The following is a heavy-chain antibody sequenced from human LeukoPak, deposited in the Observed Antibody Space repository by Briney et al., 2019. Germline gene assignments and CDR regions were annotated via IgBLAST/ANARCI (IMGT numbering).Heavy chain of an antibody. J-gene: IGHJ6*03. CDR1: GFTFSSYG. V-gene: IGHV3-30*02. CDR2: IRYDGSNK. CDR3: AKDGVTMVRGVSKDYYYYMDV. Sequence: GGSLRLSCAASGFTFSSYGMHWVRQAPGKGLEWVAFIRYDGSNKYYADSVKGRFTISRDNSKNTLYLQMNSLRAEDTAMYYCAKDGVTMVRGVSKDYYYYMDVWGKGTTVTVSS. D-gene: IGHD3-10*01.